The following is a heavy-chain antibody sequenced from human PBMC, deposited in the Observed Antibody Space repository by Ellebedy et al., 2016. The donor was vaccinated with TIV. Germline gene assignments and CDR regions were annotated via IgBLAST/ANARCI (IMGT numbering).Heavy chain of an antibody. V-gene: IGHV1-18*01. D-gene: IGHD2-2*01. CDR3: ARSYCSSTSCYGVDWFDP. CDR2: ISAYNGNT. Sequence: AVSVKVSCKASGYTFTSYGISWVRQAPGQGLEWMGWISAYNGNTNYAQKLQGRVTMTTDTTTSKAYMELRSLRSDDTAVYYCARSYCSSTSCYGVDWFDPWGQGTLVTVSS. CDR1: GYTFTSYG. J-gene: IGHJ5*02.